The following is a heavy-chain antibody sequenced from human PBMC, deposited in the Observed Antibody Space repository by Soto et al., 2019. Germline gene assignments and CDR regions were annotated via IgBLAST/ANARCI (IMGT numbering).Heavy chain of an antibody. CDR3: ARWGTTGGLAG. CDR1: GFTFRSYV. V-gene: IGHV3-33*05. Sequence: ESGGGVVQPGTSLRLSCVGSGFTFRSYVIHWVRQAPGKGLEWVALTSYDGSNNFYGDSVKGRFTISRHNSRNTVELQMDSLQFEDTALYYCARWGTTGGLAGWGQGTLVSVSS. D-gene: IGHD3-16*01. CDR2: TSYDGSNN. J-gene: IGHJ4*02.